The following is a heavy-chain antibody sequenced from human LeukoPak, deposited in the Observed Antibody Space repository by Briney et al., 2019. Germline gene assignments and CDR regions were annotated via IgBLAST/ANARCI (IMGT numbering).Heavy chain of an antibody. CDR1: GGSISSGSYY. V-gene: IGHV4-61*02. J-gene: IGHJ5*02. CDR3: ARGSPLWFGELLSWWFDP. D-gene: IGHD3-10*01. Sequence: SQTLSLTCTVSGGSISSGSYYWSWIRQPAGKGLEWIGRIYTSGSTNCNPSLKSRVTISVDTSKNQFSLKLSSVTAADTAVYYCARGSPLWFGELLSWWFDPWGQGTLVTVFS. CDR2: IYTSGST.